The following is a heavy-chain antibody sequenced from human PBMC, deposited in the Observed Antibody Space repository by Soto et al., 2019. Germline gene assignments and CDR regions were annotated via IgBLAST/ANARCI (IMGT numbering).Heavy chain of an antibody. V-gene: IGHV3-74*01. J-gene: IGHJ4*02. Sequence: PGGSLRLSCAASGFTFSSDWMHWVRQAPGKGLVWVSRINTDGSGTTYADSVKGRFTISRDNAKNMVYLQMNSLRAEDTAVYYCARNRDGVDYWGQGTLVTVSS. CDR3: ARNRDGVDY. CDR2: INTDGSGT. CDR1: GFTFSSDW.